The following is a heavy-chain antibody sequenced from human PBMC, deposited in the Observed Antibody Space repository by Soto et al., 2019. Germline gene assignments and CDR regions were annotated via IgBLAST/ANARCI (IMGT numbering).Heavy chain of an antibody. J-gene: IGHJ6*02. V-gene: IGHV4-59*01. CDR1: GGSISSYY. CDR2: IYYSGST. D-gene: IGHD4-4*01. Sequence: ETLSLTCTVSGGSISSYYWSWIRQPPGKGLEWIGYIYYSGSTNYNPSLKSRVTISVDTSKNQFSLKLSSVTAADTAVYYCARVSDYSNYVRYYYYGMDVWGQGTTVTVSS. CDR3: ARVSDYSNYVRYYYYGMDV.